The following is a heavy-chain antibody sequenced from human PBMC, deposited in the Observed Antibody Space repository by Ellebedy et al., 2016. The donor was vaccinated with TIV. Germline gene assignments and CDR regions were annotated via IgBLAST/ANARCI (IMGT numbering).Heavy chain of an antibody. D-gene: IGHD6-19*01. Sequence: SETLSLTXAVSGYSISSGYYWGWIRQPPGKGLEWIGSIYHSGSTYYNPSLKSRVTISVDTSKNQFSLKLSSVTAADTAVYYCAREIAVAGTYYFDYWGQGTLVTVSS. J-gene: IGHJ4*02. CDR1: GYSISSGYY. CDR2: IYHSGST. V-gene: IGHV4-38-2*02. CDR3: AREIAVAGTYYFDY.